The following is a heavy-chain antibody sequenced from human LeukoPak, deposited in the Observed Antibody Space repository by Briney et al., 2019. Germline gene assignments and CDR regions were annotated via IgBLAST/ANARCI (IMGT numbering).Heavy chain of an antibody. CDR1: GGSISSSNW. V-gene: IGHV4-4*02. CDR3: ARYQTRSYYYYYGMDV. D-gene: IGHD2-2*01. CDR2: IYHSGST. J-gene: IGHJ6*02. Sequence: SETLSLTCAVSGGSISSSNWWSWVRQPPGKGLEWIGEIYHSGSTNYNPSLKSRVTISVDKSKNQFSLKLSSVTAADTAVYYCARYQTRSYYYYYGMDVWGQGTTVTVSS.